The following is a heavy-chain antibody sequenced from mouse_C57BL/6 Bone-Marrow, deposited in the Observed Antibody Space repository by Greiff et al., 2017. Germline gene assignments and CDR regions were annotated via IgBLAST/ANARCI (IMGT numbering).Heavy chain of an antibody. CDR3: ARNDDGFAY. Sequence: EVQLVESGPGLVKPSPSLSLTCSVTGYSITSGYYWNWIRQFPGNKLEWMGYISYDGSNNYNPSLKNRISITRDTSKNQFFLKLNSVTTEDTATYYCARNDDGFAYWGQGTLVTVSA. V-gene: IGHV3-6*01. D-gene: IGHD2-12*01. J-gene: IGHJ3*01. CDR1: GYSITSGYY. CDR2: ISYDGSN.